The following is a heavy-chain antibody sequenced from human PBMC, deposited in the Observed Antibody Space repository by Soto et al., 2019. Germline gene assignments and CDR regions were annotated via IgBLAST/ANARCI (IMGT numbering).Heavy chain of an antibody. CDR3: AAGGGLPRYY. J-gene: IGHJ4*02. V-gene: IGHV4-30-2*01. Sequence: SETLPLTCAVSGGSISSGGSSWSWIRQPPGKGLEWIGYIYHSGSTYYNPSLKSRVTISVDRSKNQFSLKLSSVTAADTAVYYCAAGGGLPRYYWGQGTLVTVSS. D-gene: IGHD5-12*01. CDR1: GGSISSGGSS. CDR2: IYHSGST.